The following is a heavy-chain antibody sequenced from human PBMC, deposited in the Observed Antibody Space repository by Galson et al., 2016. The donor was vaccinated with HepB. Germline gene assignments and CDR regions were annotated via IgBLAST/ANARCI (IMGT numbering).Heavy chain of an antibody. CDR1: GFTVSSNY. CDR2: IKTDGSEK. D-gene: IGHD5-18*01. CDR3: ASAVRGYSVDI. J-gene: IGHJ3*02. V-gene: IGHV3-7*01. Sequence: SLRLSCAASGFTVSSNYMSWVRQAPGKGLECVANIKTDGSEKYYVDSVKGRFTISRDNAKNSLYLQMNSLRAEDTALYYCASAVRGYSVDIWGQGTMVTVSS.